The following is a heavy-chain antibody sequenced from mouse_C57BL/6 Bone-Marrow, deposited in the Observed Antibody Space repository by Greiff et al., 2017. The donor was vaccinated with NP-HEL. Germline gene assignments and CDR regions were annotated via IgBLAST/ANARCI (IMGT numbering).Heavy chain of an antibody. CDR1: GFPFSAYG. J-gene: IGHJ4*01. CDR3: ARLGRRAMDY. Sequence: EVQVVESGGGLVQPGGSLKLSCAASGFPFSAYGMAWVRQAPRKGPEWVAFISNLASSIYYADTVTGGFTISRENAKNTLYLEMSSLRSEDTAMYYCARLGRRAMDYWGQGTSVTVSS. V-gene: IGHV5-15*01. D-gene: IGHD4-1*01. CDR2: ISNLASSI.